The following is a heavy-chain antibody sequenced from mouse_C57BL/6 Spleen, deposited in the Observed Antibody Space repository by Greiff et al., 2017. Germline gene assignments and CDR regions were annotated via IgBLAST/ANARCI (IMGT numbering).Heavy chain of an antibody. CDR1: GYTFTGYW. D-gene: IGHD2-5*01. Sequence: QVQLQQSGAELMKPGASVKLSCKATGYTFTGYWIAWVKQRPGHGLEWIGWILPGSGSPNYNEKLKGKATFTADTSSNTSYMQLSSLTTEDSAIYYCARKYYSNYPYWYFDGWGTGTTVTVSS. V-gene: IGHV1-9*01. CDR3: ARKYYSNYPYWYFDG. J-gene: IGHJ1*03. CDR2: ILPGSGSP.